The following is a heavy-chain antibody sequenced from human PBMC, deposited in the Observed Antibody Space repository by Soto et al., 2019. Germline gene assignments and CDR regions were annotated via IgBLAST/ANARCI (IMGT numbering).Heavy chain of an antibody. D-gene: IGHD3-22*01. CDR2: IKSKAHGGTT. CDR1: DFILSDAW. J-gene: IGHJ4*02. Sequence: EVQLEESGGGLIKPGESLTLSCAASDFILSDAWMKWVRQASGKGLEWVGRIKSKAHGGTTDYAAPLKGRFTILRDDSKNTLYLQMTSLHTEDTAMYYCASYRDSSGLRRYDYWGQGALVTVSS. CDR3: ASYRDSSGLRRYDY. V-gene: IGHV3-15*07.